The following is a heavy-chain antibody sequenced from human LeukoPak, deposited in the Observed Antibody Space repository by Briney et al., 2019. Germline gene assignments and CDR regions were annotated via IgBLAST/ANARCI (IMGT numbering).Heavy chain of an antibody. V-gene: IGHV3-53*01. CDR3: ARVTLGFDSRTYYPTTFDY. CDR1: RFTVSSNY. D-gene: IGHD3-22*01. Sequence: GGSLRLSCAASRFTVSSNYVSWVRQAPGKGLEWVSLIYTGGSSYYADSVKGRFTISRDTSINTLYLQMNSLRVEDAAVYYCARVTLGFDSRTYYPTTFDYWGQGTQVTVSS. CDR2: IYTGGSS. J-gene: IGHJ4*02.